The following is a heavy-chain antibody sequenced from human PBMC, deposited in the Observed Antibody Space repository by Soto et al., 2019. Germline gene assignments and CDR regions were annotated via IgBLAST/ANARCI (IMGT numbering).Heavy chain of an antibody. CDR3: AGNWNPSGGFDP. J-gene: IGHJ5*02. CDR1: GGSISSSSYY. D-gene: IGHD1-1*01. V-gene: IGHV4-39*01. CDR2: IYYSGST. Sequence: PSETLSLTCTVSGGSISSSSYYWGWIRQPPGKGLEWIGSIYYSGSTYYNPSLKSRVTISVDTSKNQFSLKLSSVTAADTAVYYCAGNWNPSGGFDPWGQGTLVTV.